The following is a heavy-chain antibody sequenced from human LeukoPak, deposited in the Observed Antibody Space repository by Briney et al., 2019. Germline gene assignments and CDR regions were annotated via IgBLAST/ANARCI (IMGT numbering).Heavy chain of an antibody. CDR2: INHSGST. V-gene: IGHV4-34*01. CDR1: GGSFSGYY. CDR3: ARGLDSSGYFNYYYYGMDV. J-gene: IGHJ6*02. D-gene: IGHD3-22*01. Sequence: SETLSLTCAVYGGSFSGYYWSWIRQPPGKGLEWIGEINHSGSTNYNPSLKSRVTISVDTSKNQFSLKLSSVTAADTAVYYCARGLDSSGYFNYYYYGMDVWGQGTTVTVSS.